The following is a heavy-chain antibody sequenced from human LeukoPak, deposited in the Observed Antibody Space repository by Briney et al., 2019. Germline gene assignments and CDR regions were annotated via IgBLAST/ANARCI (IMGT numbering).Heavy chain of an antibody. V-gene: IGHV4-31*03. Sequence: SQTLSLTCTVSGFSFSSDKYNWTWIRQRPGKGLEWIGHIYYSGSTSFNPSLKSRVSMSMDTSKSQFSLKLTSVTAADKAVYYCATPYCGAISCLDVFDVWGQGTVVTVSS. CDR1: GFSFSSDKYN. CDR2: IYYSGST. J-gene: IGHJ3*01. CDR3: ATPYCGAISCLDVFDV. D-gene: IGHD2-21*01.